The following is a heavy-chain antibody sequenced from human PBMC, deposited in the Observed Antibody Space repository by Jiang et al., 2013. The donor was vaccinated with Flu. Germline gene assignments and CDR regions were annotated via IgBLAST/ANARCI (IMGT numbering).Heavy chain of an antibody. V-gene: IGHV5-51*01. Sequence: IIYPGDSDTRYSPPSKAQVTISADKSISTAYLQWSSLKASDTAMYYCARPGNYGDYGDAFDIWGQGTMVTVSS. D-gene: IGHD4-17*01. J-gene: IGHJ3*02. CDR2: IYPGDSDT. CDR3: ARPGNYGDYGDAFDI.